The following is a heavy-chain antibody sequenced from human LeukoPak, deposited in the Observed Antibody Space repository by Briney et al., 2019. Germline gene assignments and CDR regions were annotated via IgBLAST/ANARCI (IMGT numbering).Heavy chain of an antibody. Sequence: PGESLKISCKGFGYSFTNYWIGWVRQMPGKGLEWMGIIYPDYSETTYSPSFQGQVTMSVDKSINTAYLLWSSLRASDTAMYYCARHTDGNDSDAFDIWGQGTMVAVSS. V-gene: IGHV5-51*01. D-gene: IGHD2-8*02. CDR2: IYPDYSET. CDR1: GYSFTNYW. J-gene: IGHJ3*02. CDR3: ARHTDGNDSDAFDI.